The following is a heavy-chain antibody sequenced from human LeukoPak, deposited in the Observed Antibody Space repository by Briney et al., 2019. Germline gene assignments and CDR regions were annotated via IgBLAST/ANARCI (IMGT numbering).Heavy chain of an antibody. CDR3: AKELDTMFFDY. J-gene: IGHJ4*02. CDR1: GFNFDRYT. CDR2: AGWAGGTT. Sequence: GGSLRLSCSTSGFNFDRYTIHWVRRAPVKGLEWVSLAGWAGGTTFYSDSVRGQFTISRDSGRKSVYLQMNSLTTDDTAFYFCAKELDTMFFDYWGQGALVTVSS. V-gene: IGHV3-43*01. D-gene: IGHD3-10*02.